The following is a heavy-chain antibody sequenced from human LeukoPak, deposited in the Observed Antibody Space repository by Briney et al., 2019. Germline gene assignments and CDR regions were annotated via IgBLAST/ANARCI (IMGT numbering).Heavy chain of an antibody. CDR2: IKSKTDGGTT. CDR1: GFTFSKSW. J-gene: IGHJ4*02. CDR3: IPNNSYYPYHFDS. D-gene: IGHD3-10*01. Sequence: GGSLRLSCPASGFTFSKSWMSGVGQAPGKGLEWVGRIKSKTDGGTTDYAAPVKGRFTISRDDSKNTLYLQMNSLKTADTAVYSCIPNNSYYPYHFDSCGQGTLVTVSS. V-gene: IGHV3-15*01.